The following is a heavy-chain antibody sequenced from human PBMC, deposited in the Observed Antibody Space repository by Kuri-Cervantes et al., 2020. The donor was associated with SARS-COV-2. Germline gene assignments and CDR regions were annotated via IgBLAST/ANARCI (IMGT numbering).Heavy chain of an antibody. D-gene: IGHD1-26*01. V-gene: IGHV4-34*01. CDR1: GGSISSYY. CDR2: INHSGST. J-gene: IGHJ4*02. CDR3: ARYSGSYYSDY. Sequence: SETLSLTCTVSGGSISSYYWSWIRQPPGKGLEWIGEINHSGSTNYNPSLKSRVTISVDTSKNQFSLKLSSVTAADTAVYYCARYSGSYYSDYWGQGTLVTVSS.